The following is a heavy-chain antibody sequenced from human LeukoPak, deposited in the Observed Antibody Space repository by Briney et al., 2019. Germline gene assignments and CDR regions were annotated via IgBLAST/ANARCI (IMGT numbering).Heavy chain of an antibody. J-gene: IGHJ4*02. CDR3: ARVRSRSRYFDY. Sequence: SETLSLTCTVSGGSISSYYWSWIRQPPGKGLEWIGEINHSGSTNYNPSLKSRVTISVDTSKNQFSLKLSSVTAADTAVYYCARVRSRSRYFDYWGQGTLVTVSS. V-gene: IGHV4-34*01. D-gene: IGHD2-2*01. CDR2: INHSGST. CDR1: GGSISSYY.